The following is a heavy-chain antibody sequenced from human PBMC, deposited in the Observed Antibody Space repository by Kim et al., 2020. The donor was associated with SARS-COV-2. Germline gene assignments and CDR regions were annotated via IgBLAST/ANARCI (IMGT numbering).Heavy chain of an antibody. CDR2: ISSRGSTI. CDR1: GFTFSSYE. Sequence: GGSLRLSCAASGFTFSSYEMNWVRQAPGKGLEWVSYISSRGSTIYYADSVKGRFTISRDNAKNSLYLQMNSLRAEDTAVYYCASSGQGYYDFWSGYGRDAFDSWGRATMVSVSS. V-gene: IGHV3-48*03. D-gene: IGHD3-3*01. J-gene: IGHJ3*02. CDR3: ASSGQGYYDFWSGYGRDAFDS.